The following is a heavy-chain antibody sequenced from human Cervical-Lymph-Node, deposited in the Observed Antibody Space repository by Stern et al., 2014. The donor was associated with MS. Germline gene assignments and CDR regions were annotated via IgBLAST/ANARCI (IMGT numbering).Heavy chain of an antibody. CDR1: GASFNSLA. J-gene: IGHJ5*02. V-gene: IGHV1-69*01. D-gene: IGHD1-26*01. CDR3: TRWRIVGGVGAYFDP. CDR2: IIPIFKTT. Sequence: VQLVESGSEVKKPGSSAKVSCRPSGASFNSLAFSWVRQAPGQGLEWLGGIIPIFKTTQYPQSFTVRVNINEDEVTSTVQMDLRDLKSEDTAIYFCTRWRIVGGVGAYFDPCGQGTLVTVSS.